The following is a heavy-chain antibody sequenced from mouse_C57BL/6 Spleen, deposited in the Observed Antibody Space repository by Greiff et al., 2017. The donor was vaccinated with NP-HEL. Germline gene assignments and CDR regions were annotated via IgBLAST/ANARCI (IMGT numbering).Heavy chain of an antibody. V-gene: IGHV1-69*01. CDR1: GYTFTSYW. J-gene: IGHJ4*01. Sequence: QQSCKASGYTFTSYWMHWVKQRPGQGLEWIGEIDPSDSYTNYNQKFKGKSTLTVDKSSSTAYMQLSSLTSEDSAVYYCARVPYYGSSYDAMDYWGQGTSVTVSS. CDR3: ARVPYYGSSYDAMDY. CDR2: IDPSDSYT. D-gene: IGHD1-1*01.